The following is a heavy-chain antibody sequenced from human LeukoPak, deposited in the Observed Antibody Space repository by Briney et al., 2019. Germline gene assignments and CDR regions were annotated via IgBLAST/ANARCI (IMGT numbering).Heavy chain of an antibody. V-gene: IGHV3-33*01. J-gene: IGHJ3*02. Sequence: GGSLRLSCAASGFTFSNYAMYWVRQAPGKGLEWVAVIWYDGSNKYYADSVKGRFTIPRDNSKNTLFLQMNSLRAEDTAVYYCARGAYCSGGRCPGAFDIWGQGTMVTVSS. CDR1: GFTFSNYA. CDR3: ARGAYCSGGRCPGAFDI. D-gene: IGHD2-15*01. CDR2: IWYDGSNK.